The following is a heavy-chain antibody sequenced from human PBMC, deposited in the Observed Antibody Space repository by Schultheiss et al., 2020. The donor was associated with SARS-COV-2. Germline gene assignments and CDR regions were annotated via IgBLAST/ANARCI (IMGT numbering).Heavy chain of an antibody. CDR3: ARDATLPGPNYFDY. CDR2: IYHSGST. D-gene: IGHD5-24*01. J-gene: IGHJ4*02. Sequence: SETLSLTCTVSGGSISSGSYYWGWIRQPPGKGLEWIGSIYHSGSTYYNPSLKSRVTISVDTSKNQFSLKLSSVTAADTAVYYCARDATLPGPNYFDYWGQGTLVTVSS. CDR1: GGSISSGSYY. V-gene: IGHV4-39*07.